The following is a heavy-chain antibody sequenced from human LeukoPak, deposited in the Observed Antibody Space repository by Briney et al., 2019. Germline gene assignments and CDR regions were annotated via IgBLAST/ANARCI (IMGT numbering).Heavy chain of an antibody. D-gene: IGHD2-2*01. CDR2: IYYSGST. CDR1: GGSISSSSYY. V-gene: IGHV4-39*07. Sequence: SETLSLTCTVSGGSISSSSYYWGWIRQPPGKGLEWVGSIYYSGSTYYNPSLKSRVTISVDTSKNQFSLKLSSVTAADTAVYYCARAAESGVVPPYWFDPWGQGTLVTVSS. CDR3: ARAAESGVVPPYWFDP. J-gene: IGHJ5*02.